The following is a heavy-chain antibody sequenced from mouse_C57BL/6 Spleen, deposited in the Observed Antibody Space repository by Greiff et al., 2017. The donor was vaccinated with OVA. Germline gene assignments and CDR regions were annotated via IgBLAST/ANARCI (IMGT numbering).Heavy chain of an antibody. CDR1: GYTFPSTG. CDR2: IYPRSGNN. Sequence: VQLQKSGAELARPGASVKLSCKASGYTFPSTGLSWVKQRNGPGLEWIGEIYPRSGNNYYNEKVKGKATLTADKSSSTAYMELRSLTSEDSSVYFCARGISYCNYPYSFAYWGQGTTLTVSS. J-gene: IGHJ2*01. V-gene: IGHV1-81*01. D-gene: IGHD2-1*01. CDR3: ARGISYCNYPYSFAY.